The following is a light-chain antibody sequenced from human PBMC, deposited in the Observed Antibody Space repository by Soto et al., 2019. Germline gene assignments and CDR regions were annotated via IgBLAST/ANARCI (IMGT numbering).Light chain of an antibody. J-gene: IGKJ1*01. CDR2: DAS. CDR1: QGISSA. Sequence: AIQLTQSPSSLSASVGDRVTITCRASQGISSALAWYQQKPGKAPKLLIYDASSLESGVPSRFSGSGSGTDFTLTISSLQPEDFETYYCQHFNNYPRTFGQGTKVDIK. V-gene: IGKV1D-13*01. CDR3: QHFNNYPRT.